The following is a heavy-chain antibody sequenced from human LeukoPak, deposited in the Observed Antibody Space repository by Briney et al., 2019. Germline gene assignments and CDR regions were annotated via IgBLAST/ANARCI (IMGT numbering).Heavy chain of an antibody. CDR2: IYYSGST. CDR1: GGSISSGGYY. CDR3: ATQSGYSYGYGMDV. J-gene: IGHJ6*02. Sequence: SQTLSLTCTVSGGSISSGGYYWSWIRQHPGKGLEWIGYIYYSGSTYYNPSLKSRVTISVDTSKNQFSLKLSSMTAADTAVYYCATQSGYSYGYGMDVWGQGTTVTVSS. V-gene: IGHV4-31*03. D-gene: IGHD5-18*01.